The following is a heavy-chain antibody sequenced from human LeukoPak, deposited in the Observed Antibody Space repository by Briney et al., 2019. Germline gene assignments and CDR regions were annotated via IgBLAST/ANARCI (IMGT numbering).Heavy chain of an antibody. D-gene: IGHD1-26*01. J-gene: IGHJ3*02. CDR2: INHSGST. Sequence: SSETLSLTCAVYGGSFSGYYWSWIRQPPGKGLEWIGEINHSGSTNYNPSLKSRVTISVDTSKNQFSLKLSSVTAAVTAVYYCARALSGSYYRSGLGIWGQGTMVTVSS. CDR3: ARALSGSYYRSGLGI. V-gene: IGHV4-34*01. CDR1: GGSFSGYY.